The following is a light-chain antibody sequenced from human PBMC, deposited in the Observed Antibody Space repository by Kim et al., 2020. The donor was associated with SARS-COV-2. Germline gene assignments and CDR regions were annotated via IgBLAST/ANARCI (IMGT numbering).Light chain of an antibody. J-gene: IGLJ1*01. CDR1: SSDVGGYNY. CDR3: SSYTSSSTPYV. CDR2: DVS. V-gene: IGLV2-14*03. Sequence: QSIPIPCTGTSSDVGGYNYVSWYQQHPGKAPKLMIYDVSNRPSGVSNRFSGSKSGNTASLTISGLQAEDEADYYCSSYTSSSTPYVFGTGTKVTVL.